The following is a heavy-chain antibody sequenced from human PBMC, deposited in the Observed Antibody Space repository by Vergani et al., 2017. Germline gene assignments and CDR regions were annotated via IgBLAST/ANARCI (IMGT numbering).Heavy chain of an antibody. CDR2: ISGRGGST. Sequence: EVQLLESGGDLVQPGGSLRLSCAPSGFTFNHYAINWVRQAPGKGLEWVSGISGRGGSTYYADSVKGRFTISRDSSKNTLYLRMNSLSAGDTAVYYCAKANPRNSGYDYLYYYHAMDVWGQGTTVTVSS. J-gene: IGHJ6*02. V-gene: IGHV3-23*01. D-gene: IGHD5-12*01. CDR1: GFTFNHYA. CDR3: AKANPRNSGYDYLYYYHAMDV.